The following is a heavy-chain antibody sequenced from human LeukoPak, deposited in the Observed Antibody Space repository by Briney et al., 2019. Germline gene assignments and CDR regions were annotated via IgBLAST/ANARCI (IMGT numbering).Heavy chain of an antibody. CDR3: ARDRAVAAAVDY. V-gene: IGHV1-46*01. Sequence: ASVKVSCKASGYTFTSYYMHWLRQAPGQGLEWMGIINPSGGSTSYAQKFQGRVTMTRDTSTSTVYMELSSLRSEDTAVYYCARDRAVAAAVDYWGQGTLVTVSS. D-gene: IGHD2-15*01. CDR2: INPSGGST. J-gene: IGHJ4*02. CDR1: GYTFTSYY.